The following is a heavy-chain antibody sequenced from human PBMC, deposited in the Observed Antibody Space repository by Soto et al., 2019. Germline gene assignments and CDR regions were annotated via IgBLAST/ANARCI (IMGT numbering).Heavy chain of an antibody. D-gene: IGHD2-15*01. Sequence: SSTLSLTCAVSGYSISLGYYWGWIRQPPGKGLEWIGSIYHSGNTYYNPSLKSRVSISLDTSKNHFSLELTSVTAADTAVYYGARVKLAGRGGFEDWGLGTLVTVSS. CDR2: IYHSGNT. CDR3: ARVKLAGRGGFED. V-gene: IGHV4-38-2*01. J-gene: IGHJ4*02. CDR1: GYSISLGYY.